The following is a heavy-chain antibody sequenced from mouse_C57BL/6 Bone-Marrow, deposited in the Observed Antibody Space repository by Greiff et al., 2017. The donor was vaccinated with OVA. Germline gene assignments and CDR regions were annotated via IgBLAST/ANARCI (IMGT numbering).Heavy chain of an antibody. CDR3: ARDYYGSSYAWFAY. D-gene: IGHD1-1*01. Sequence: QVHVKQSGAELVRPGTSVKMSCKASGYTFTNYWIGWAKQRPGHGLEWVGDIYPGGGYTNYNEKLKGKATLTANHSSCTAYMQFSILTSEDAAIYYSARDYYGSSYAWFAYWGQGTLVTVSA. CDR2: IYPGGGYT. J-gene: IGHJ3*01. CDR1: GYTFTNYW. V-gene: IGHV1-63*01.